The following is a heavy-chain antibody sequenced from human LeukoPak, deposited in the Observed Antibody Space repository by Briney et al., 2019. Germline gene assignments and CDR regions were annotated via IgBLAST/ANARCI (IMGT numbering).Heavy chain of an antibody. CDR3: AKEGYSSPYYFDY. J-gene: IGHJ4*02. D-gene: IGHD6-19*01. V-gene: IGHV3-9*01. Sequence: QTGGSLRLSCAASGFTFDDYAMHWVRQAPGKGLEWVSGISWNSGSIGYADSVKGRFTISRDNAKNSLYLQMNSLRAKDTALYYCAKEGYSSPYYFDYWGQGTLVTVSS. CDR1: GFTFDDYA. CDR2: ISWNSGSI.